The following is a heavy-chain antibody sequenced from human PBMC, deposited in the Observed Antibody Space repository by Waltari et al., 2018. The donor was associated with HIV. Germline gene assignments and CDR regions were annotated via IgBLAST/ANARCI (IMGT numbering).Heavy chain of an antibody. V-gene: IGHV3-33*01. J-gene: IGHJ4*02. CDR1: GLPFSYYG. CDR2: IWYDGSKK. CDR3: ARATYYHDSSGFDS. D-gene: IGHD3-22*01. Sequence: QVQLVESGGGVVLPGRCLLLYCAEPGLPFSYYGLHWVRQAPGKGLEWVAVIWYDGSKKYYADSVKGRFTISRDNSKNMVYLQMNSLRAEDTAVYYCARATYYHDSSGFDSWGQGTLVTVSS.